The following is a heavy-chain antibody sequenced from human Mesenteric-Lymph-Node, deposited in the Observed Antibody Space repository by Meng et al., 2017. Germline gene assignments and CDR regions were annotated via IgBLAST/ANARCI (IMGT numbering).Heavy chain of an antibody. CDR3: GRDQGRELINH. J-gene: IGHJ4*02. CDR2: IYYSGST. V-gene: IGHV4-34*01. CDR1: GGSFSGYY. Sequence: QGQLPQWGAGLLKPSDTLLLTCAVYGGSFSGYYWSWIRQPPGKGLEWIGYIYYSGSTYYNPSLKSRVTISVDTSKNQFSLKLSSVTAADAAVYYCGRDQGRELINHWGQGALVTVSS. D-gene: IGHD1-7*01.